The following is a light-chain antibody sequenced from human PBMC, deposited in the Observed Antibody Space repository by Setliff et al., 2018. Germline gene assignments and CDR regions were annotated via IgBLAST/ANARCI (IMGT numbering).Light chain of an antibody. V-gene: IGLV2-14*01. J-gene: IGLJ2*01. CDR3: SSYTTTSTVV. CDR2: DVS. Sequence: QSALTQPASVSGSPGQSITISCTGTSSDVGGYNYVSWYQQHPGKAPKLMIYDVSKRPSGVSNRFSGSKSGNTASLTISGPQAEDEADYYCSSYTTTSTVVIGGGTKGTVL. CDR1: SSDVGGYNY.